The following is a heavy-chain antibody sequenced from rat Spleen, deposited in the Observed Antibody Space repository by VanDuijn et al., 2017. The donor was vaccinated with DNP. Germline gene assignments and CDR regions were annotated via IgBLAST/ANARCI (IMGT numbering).Heavy chain of an antibody. CDR2: ISSGGDIT. J-gene: IGHJ2*01. D-gene: IGHD1-9*01. CDR1: GFTFSSYW. CDR3: ASHTYYGYDYFVY. Sequence: EVQLVETGGGLVQPGRSLKLSCVASGFTFSSYWMFWVRQAPGKGLEWVASISSGGDITYYRDSVKGRFTISRDNAEGTLNLQMNSLRSEDTATYYCASHTYYGYDYFVYWGQGVMVTVSS. V-gene: IGHV5-58*01.